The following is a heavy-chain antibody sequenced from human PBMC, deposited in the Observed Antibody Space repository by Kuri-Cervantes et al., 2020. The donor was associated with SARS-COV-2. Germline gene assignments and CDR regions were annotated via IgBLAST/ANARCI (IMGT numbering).Heavy chain of an antibody. D-gene: IGHD6-13*01. CDR1: GFTYRSYA. CDR3: ARYGAAAADSYYGMDV. J-gene: IGHJ6*02. V-gene: IGHV3-74*01. Sequence: AGSLSLSCAASGFTYRSYAMHWVRQAPGRGRVWVSRINSDGSSTSYADSVKRRYNVSRDYAKNTLYLQINSLSAEDTAVYYCARYGAAAADSYYGMDVWGQGTTVTVSS. CDR2: INSDGSST.